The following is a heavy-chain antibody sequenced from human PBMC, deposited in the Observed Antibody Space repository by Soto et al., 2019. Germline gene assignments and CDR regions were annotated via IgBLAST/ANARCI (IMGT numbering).Heavy chain of an antibody. J-gene: IGHJ3*02. Sequence: GESLKISCQASGYTFTSHWIGWVRQMPGQGLEWMGTIYPGDSDTRYSPSFQGQVTISADKSISTAFLQWSSLKTSDSAMYYCARREGYSYGLAFDIWGQGTMVTVSS. CDR1: GYTFTSHW. D-gene: IGHD5-18*01. CDR3: ARREGYSYGLAFDI. V-gene: IGHV5-51*01. CDR2: IYPGDSDT.